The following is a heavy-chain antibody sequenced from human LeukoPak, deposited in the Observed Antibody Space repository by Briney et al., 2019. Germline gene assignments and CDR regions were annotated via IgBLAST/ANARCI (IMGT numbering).Heavy chain of an antibody. J-gene: IGHJ4*02. CDR2: ISYDGSNK. CDR1: GFTFSSYA. V-gene: IGHV3-30-3*01. D-gene: IGHD3-10*01. CDR3: ARGSSSRITMVRGVSCPSGY. Sequence: GGSLRLSCATSGFTFSSYAMHWVRQAPGKGLEWVAVISYDGSNKYYADSVKGRFTISRDNSKNTLYLQMNSLRAEDTAAYYCARGSSSRITMVRGVSCPSGYWGQGTLVTVSS.